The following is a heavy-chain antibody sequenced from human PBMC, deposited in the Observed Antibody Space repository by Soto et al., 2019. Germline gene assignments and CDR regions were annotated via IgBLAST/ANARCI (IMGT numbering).Heavy chain of an antibody. D-gene: IGHD6-13*01. J-gene: IGHJ6*02. CDR3: ARYTYTSRYSYYGMDA. CDR1: GFTFGDYA. V-gene: IGHV3-49*03. CDR2: VRSKAYGGTT. Sequence: GSLRLSCTTSGFTFGDYAMCWFRQAPGKGLKWVGVVRSKAYGGTTDYAASVKGRFDISRDDSKSVAYLQMNSVTTEDTAVYFCARYTYTSRYSYYGMDAWGQGTTVTVSS.